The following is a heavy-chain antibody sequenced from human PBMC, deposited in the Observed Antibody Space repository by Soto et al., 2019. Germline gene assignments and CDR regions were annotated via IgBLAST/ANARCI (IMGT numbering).Heavy chain of an antibody. CDR2: LYWDDDT. CDR3: AHRHRDSGGLFDY. CDR1: GFSLDTSGVA. J-gene: IGHJ4*02. D-gene: IGHD3-10*01. Sequence: QITLKESGPSLVKPTQTLTLTCTFSGFSLDTSGVAVGWIRQPPGKGLEWLSVLYWDDDTRSSPPLRTRLTITKDTSKNQVALTTTNMAPVYTATYYCAHRHRDSGGLFDYWGQGTLVTVSS. V-gene: IGHV2-5*02.